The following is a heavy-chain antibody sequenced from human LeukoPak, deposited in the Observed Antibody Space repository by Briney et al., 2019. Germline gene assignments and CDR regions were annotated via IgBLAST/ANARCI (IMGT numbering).Heavy chain of an antibody. CDR1: GGTFSSYA. CDR2: IIPIFGTA. D-gene: IGHD6-13*01. CDR3: ARARIAAAVWVFWFDP. Sequence: SVKVSCKASGGTFSSYAISWVRQAPGQGLEWMGGIIPIFGTANYAQKFQGRVTITTDESTSTAYTELSSLRSEDTAVYYCARARIAAAVWVFWFDPWGQGTLVTVSS. J-gene: IGHJ5*02. V-gene: IGHV1-69*05.